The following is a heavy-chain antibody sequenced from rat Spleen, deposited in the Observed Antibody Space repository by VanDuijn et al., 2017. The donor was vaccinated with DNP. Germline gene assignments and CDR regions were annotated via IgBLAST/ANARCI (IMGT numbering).Heavy chain of an antibody. D-gene: IGHD1-12*02. CDR2: ISYDGSHS. CDR3: RPHYSYGSYPRY. Sequence: EVQLVESGGGLVQPGRSLKLSCAASGFTFSDYYMAWVRQAPTKGLEWVAYISYDGSHSNYGDSVKGRFTISRDNAKSTLYLQMNSLRSEDMATYCVRPHYSYGSYPRYWGQGVMVTVSS. J-gene: IGHJ2*01. V-gene: IGHV5-22*01. CDR1: GFTFSDYY.